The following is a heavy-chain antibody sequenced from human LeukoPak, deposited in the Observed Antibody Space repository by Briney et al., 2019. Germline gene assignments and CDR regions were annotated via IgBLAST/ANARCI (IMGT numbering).Heavy chain of an antibody. CDR2: IYYSGST. J-gene: IGHJ4*02. D-gene: IGHD3-10*01. CDR1: GGSISSSSYY. V-gene: IGHV4-39*07. CDR3: ARGALLCFGAKMEYYFDY. Sequence: SETLSLTCTVSGGSISSSSYYWGWIRQPPGKGLEWIGSIYYSGSTYYNPSLKSRVTISVDTSKNQFSLSLRSVTAADTAVYYCARGALLCFGAKMEYYFDYWGQGTPLTVSS.